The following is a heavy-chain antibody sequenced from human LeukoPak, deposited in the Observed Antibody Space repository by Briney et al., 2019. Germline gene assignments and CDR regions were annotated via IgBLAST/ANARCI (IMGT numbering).Heavy chain of an antibody. CDR2: ISWNSGSI. D-gene: IGHD6-13*01. CDR1: GFTFDDYA. Sequence: PGRSLRLSCAASGFTFDDYAMHWVRQAPGKGLEWVSGISWNSGSIGYADSVKGRFTISRDNAKNSLYLQMNSLRAEDTALYYCAKGRVGIAAAGTDYWSQGTLVTVSS. V-gene: IGHV3-9*01. CDR3: AKGRVGIAAAGTDY. J-gene: IGHJ4*02.